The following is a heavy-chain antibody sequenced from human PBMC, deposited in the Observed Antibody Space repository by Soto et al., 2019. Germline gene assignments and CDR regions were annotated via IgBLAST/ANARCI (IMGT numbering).Heavy chain of an antibody. CDR3: ASFYQKLVPSLGYGMDV. Sequence: SETLSLTCTVSGDSISSSNYYWGWIRQPPGKGLEWIGSMYNGGSTYYNPSLKSRVTISVDTSKNQFSLKLSSVTAADTAVYYCASFYQKLVPSLGYGMDVCGQGSTVT. CDR2: MYNGGST. CDR1: GDSISSSNYY. D-gene: IGHD6-13*01. V-gene: IGHV4-39*01. J-gene: IGHJ6*02.